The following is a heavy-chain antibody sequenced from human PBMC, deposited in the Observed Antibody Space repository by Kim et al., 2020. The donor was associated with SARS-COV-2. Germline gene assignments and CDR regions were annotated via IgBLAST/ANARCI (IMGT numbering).Heavy chain of an antibody. CDR3: ARDLGSYSADY. CDR2: T. D-gene: IGHD1-26*01. J-gene: IGHJ4*02. V-gene: IGHV1-46*01. Sequence: TSNARKFQGGVPMTRDTSTSTVYMELSSLRSEDTAVYYCARDLGSYSADYWGQGTLVTVSS.